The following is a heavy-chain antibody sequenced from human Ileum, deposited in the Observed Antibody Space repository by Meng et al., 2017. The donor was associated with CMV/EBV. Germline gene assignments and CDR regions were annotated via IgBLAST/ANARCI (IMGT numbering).Heavy chain of an antibody. J-gene: IGHJ5*02. D-gene: IGHD5-24*01. CDR2: IYYSGNS. CDR1: GGSISSPGYS. CDR3: ARGRGVQRWLQGSWFDP. Sequence: LPVEESGSGLVTPSVTLSFNCTASGGSISSPGYSWGWIRQPPGKRLEWMGSIYYSGNSYYNPSLKSRVSLSIDTPNNQFSLRLSSVTAADTAFYYCARGRGVQRWLQGSWFDPWGQGTLVTVSS. V-gene: IGHV4-39*07.